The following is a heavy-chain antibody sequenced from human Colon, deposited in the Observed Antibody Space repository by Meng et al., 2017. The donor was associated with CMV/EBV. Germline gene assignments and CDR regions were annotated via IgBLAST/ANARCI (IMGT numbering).Heavy chain of an antibody. J-gene: IGHJ6*02. CDR1: GSTFDDYA. CDR3: AKDISPVGGTTGYHGMDV. V-gene: IGHV3-9*01. Sequence: GGSLRLSCAASGSTFDDYAMHWVRQAPGKGLEWVPSITWNSGRTGYVDSVEGRFTISRDNAKNSLYLQMNGLRAEDTALYYCAKDISPVGGTTGYHGMDVWGQGTTVTVSS. CDR2: ITWNSGRT. D-gene: IGHD1-7*01.